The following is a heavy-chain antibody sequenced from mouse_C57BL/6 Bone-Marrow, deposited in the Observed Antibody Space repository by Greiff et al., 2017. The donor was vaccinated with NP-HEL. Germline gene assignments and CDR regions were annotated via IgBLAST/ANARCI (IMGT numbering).Heavy chain of an antibody. CDR1: GYTFTSYW. V-gene: IGHV1-69*01. Sequence: QVQLQQPGAELVMPGASVKLSCKASGYTFTSYWMHWVKQRPGQGLEWIGEIDPSDSYTTYNQKFKGKSTLTVDKSSSPAYMQLSSLTSEDSAVYYCAGGYDWYFDVWGTGTTVTVSS. J-gene: IGHJ1*03. D-gene: IGHD2-2*01. CDR3: AGGYDWYFDV. CDR2: IDPSDSYT.